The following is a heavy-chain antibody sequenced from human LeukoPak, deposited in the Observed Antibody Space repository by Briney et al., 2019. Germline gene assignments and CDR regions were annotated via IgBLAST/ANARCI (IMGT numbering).Heavy chain of an antibody. D-gene: IGHD6-6*01. CDR1: GGPLSSGSYY. V-gene: IGHV4-61*02. CDR3: ARRASSSSSYDY. Sequence: SETLSPTRTVPGGPLSSGSYYWGWIRQPPGKGLGWIGRIYTSGSTNYNPSLKSRVTISVDTSKNQFSLKLSSVTAADTAVYYCARRASSSSSYDYWGQGTLVTVSS. J-gene: IGHJ4*02. CDR2: IYTSGST.